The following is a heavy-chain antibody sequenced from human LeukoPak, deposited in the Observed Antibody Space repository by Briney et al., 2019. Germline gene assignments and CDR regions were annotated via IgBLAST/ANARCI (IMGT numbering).Heavy chain of an antibody. V-gene: IGHV3-74*01. D-gene: IGHD2-8*01. Sequence: PGGSLRLSCAASGFTFSNSWTHWVRQAPGKGLMWVSGIKDDGTTTFYADSVKGRFSISIDSAKNTLYLQMNSLTVDDSGVYYCGGVFDLWGQGALVTVSS. CDR2: IKDDGTTT. CDR1: GFTFSNSW. CDR3: GGVFDL. J-gene: IGHJ4*02.